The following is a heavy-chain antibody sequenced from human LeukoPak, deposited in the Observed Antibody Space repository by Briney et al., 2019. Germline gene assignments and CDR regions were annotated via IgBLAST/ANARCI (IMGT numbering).Heavy chain of an antibody. V-gene: IGHV3-30*03. Sequence: GGSLRLSCAASGYTFSSHGMYCVRQAPGKGVEWVAVIAFDGSNQNYADPVKGRFTISRDNSKNTAYLQMNSLRAEDTAVYYCARKDNYGRYGFDVWGQGTTVTVSS. CDR2: IAFDGSNQ. J-gene: IGHJ6*02. CDR3: ARKDNYGRYGFDV. CDR1: GYTFSSHG. D-gene: IGHD5-18*01.